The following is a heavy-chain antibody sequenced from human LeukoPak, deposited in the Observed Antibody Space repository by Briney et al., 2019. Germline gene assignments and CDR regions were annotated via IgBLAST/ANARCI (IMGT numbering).Heavy chain of an antibody. CDR1: GFTFSGYA. J-gene: IGHJ4*02. V-gene: IGHV3-23*01. Sequence: PGGSLRLSCAASGFTFSGYAMAWVRQAPGKGPEWVSSITGGGDRTYYADSVKGRFTVSRDNSRNTLSLQMDSMRAEDTAVYYCAGFRFNNSWTPGYLGQGTLVTVSS. CDR2: ITGGGDRT. CDR3: AGFRFNNSWTPGY. D-gene: IGHD1-20*01.